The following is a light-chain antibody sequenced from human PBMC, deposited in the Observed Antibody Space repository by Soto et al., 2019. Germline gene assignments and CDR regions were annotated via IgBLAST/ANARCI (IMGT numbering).Light chain of an antibody. V-gene: IGLV2-14*01. Sequence: QSVLTQPASVSGSPGQSIALSCTGTSNDVGGYNYVSWYQQHPGKAPKLMIYDVSARPSGVSNRFSGSKSDNTASLTSSGLQAEDEAEYYCSSYTSSNTVVFGGGTKLTVL. CDR2: DVS. CDR1: SNDVGGYNY. J-gene: IGLJ2*01. CDR3: SSYTSSNTVV.